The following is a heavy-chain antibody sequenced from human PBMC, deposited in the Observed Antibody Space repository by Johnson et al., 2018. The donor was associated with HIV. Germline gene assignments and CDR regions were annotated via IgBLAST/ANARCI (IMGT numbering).Heavy chain of an antibody. CDR3: ARDGIKWELLGAHDAFDI. D-gene: IGHD1-26*01. CDR1: GFTFGSYG. V-gene: IGHV3-7*03. CDR2: IKQDGSEK. J-gene: IGHJ3*02. Sequence: VQLVESGGGVVQPGRSLRLSCAASGFTFGSYGMHWVRQAPGKGLEWVANIKQDGSEKYYVDSVKGRFTISRDNAKNSLYLQMNSLKTEDTAVYYCARDGIKWELLGAHDAFDIWGQGTMVTVSS.